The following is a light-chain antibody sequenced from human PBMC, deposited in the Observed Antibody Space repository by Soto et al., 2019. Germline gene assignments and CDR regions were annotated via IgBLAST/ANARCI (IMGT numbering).Light chain of an antibody. V-gene: IGKV3-20*01. CDR3: QQYGSSRIT. Sequence: EIVLTQSPGTLSLSPGERATLSCRASQSVSSSYLAWYQQKPGQAPRLLIYGASSRATGIPDRFSGSGSGTDFTLTISSLEPEDFAVYYCQQYGSSRITFGQGTRREIK. CDR2: GAS. J-gene: IGKJ5*01. CDR1: QSVSSSY.